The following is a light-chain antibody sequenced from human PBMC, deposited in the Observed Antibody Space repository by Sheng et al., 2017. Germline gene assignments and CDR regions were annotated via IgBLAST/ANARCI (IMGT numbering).Light chain of an antibody. V-gene: IGLV6-57*01. CDR3: QSYDSTSVI. CDR1: SGSIASNF. CDR2: EDD. J-gene: IGLJ2*01. Sequence: NFMLTQPHSVSESPGKTVTISCTRTSGSIASNFVQWYQQRPGGSLTTVIYEDDQRPSGVPDRFSGSIDTSSNSASLTISGLKTEDEADYYCQSYDSTSVIFGGGTKLTVL.